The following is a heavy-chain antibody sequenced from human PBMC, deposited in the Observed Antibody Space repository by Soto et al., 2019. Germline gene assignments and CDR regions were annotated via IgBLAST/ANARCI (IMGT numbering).Heavy chain of an antibody. CDR3: ASQSYQLLFQPRSGSFDI. D-gene: IGHD2-2*01. V-gene: IGHV4-39*01. CDR2: IYYSGST. Sequence: SETLSLTCTVAGGSIRSSSYYWGWIRQPPGKGLEWIGSIYYSGSTYYNPSLKSRVTISVDTSKNQFSLKLSSVTAADTAVCYCASQSYQLLFQPRSGSFDIWGQGTMVTVSS. J-gene: IGHJ3*02. CDR1: GGSIRSSSYY.